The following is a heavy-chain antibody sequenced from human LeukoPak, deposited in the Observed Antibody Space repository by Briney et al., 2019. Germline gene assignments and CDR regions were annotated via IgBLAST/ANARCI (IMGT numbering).Heavy chain of an antibody. V-gene: IGHV1-69*04. D-gene: IGHD2-15*01. Sequence: SVKVSCKASGGTFSSYAISWVRQAPGQGLEWMGRIIPILGIANYAQKFQGRVTITADKSTSTAYMELSSLRSEDTAVYYCASPMIAGLGGSAFDIWGQGTMVTVSS. CDR2: IIPILGIA. J-gene: IGHJ3*02. CDR3: ASPMIAGLGGSAFDI. CDR1: GGTFSSYA.